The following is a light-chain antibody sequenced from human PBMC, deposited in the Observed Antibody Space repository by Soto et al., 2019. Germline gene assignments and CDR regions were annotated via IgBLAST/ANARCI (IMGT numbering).Light chain of an antibody. Sequence: QSALTQPPSASGTPGQRVTISCSGSRSNIGSNYVYWYQQFPGTAPKLLIYRNDQRPSGVPDRFSGSKSGTSASLAISGLRSEDEADYYCAAWDDSLSSHVVFGGGTKVTVL. CDR3: AAWDDSLSSHVV. J-gene: IGLJ2*01. V-gene: IGLV1-47*01. CDR1: RSNIGSNY. CDR2: RND.